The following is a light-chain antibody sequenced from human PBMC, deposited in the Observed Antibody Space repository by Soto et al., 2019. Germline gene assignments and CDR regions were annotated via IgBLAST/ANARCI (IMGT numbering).Light chain of an antibody. Sequence: QSALTQPASVSGSPGQSITISCTGTSIDVVSYNLVSWYQQHPGKAPKLMIYEVSKRPSGVSNRFSGSKSGNTASLTISGLQAEDEADYYCCSYAGSSTLVFGGGTQLTVL. V-gene: IGLV2-23*02. CDR3: CSYAGSSTLV. CDR1: SIDVVSYNL. CDR2: EVS. J-gene: IGLJ2*01.